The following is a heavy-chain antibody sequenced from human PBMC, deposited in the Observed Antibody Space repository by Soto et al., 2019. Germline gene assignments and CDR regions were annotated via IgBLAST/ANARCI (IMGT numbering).Heavy chain of an antibody. J-gene: IGHJ5*02. D-gene: IGHD2-2*01. Sequence: SVKVSCKASGFTFTSSAVQWVRQARGQRLEWIGWIVVGSGNTNYAQKFQERVTITRDMSTSTAYMELSSQQSDDTAMYYCAPERLRVPAAPSPFGPCGQGTRVTVSS. CDR2: IVVGSGNT. CDR1: GFTFTSSA. V-gene: IGHV1-58*01. CDR3: APERLRVPAAPSPFGP.